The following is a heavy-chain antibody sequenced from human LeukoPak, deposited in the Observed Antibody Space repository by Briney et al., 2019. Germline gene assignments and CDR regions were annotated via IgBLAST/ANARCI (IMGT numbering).Heavy chain of an antibody. J-gene: IGHJ5*02. V-gene: IGHV3-7*01. CDR2: IKQDGSEK. CDR3: TRNRLVGGADP. Sequence: GGSLRLSCAASGVVLSDYWVTWVRQAPGKGLEWVANIKQDGSEKYYVDSVKGRFTISRDNARNSVHLQMNSLRVEDTAVYYCTRNRLVGGADPWGQGTLVTVSS. D-gene: IGHD1-14*01. CDR1: GVVLSDYW.